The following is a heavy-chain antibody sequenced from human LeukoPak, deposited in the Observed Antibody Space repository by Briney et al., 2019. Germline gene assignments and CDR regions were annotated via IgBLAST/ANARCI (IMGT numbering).Heavy chain of an antibody. D-gene: IGHD3-22*01. J-gene: IGHJ5*02. V-gene: IGHV3-30*02. CDR1: GFTFTCYG. Sequence: PGGSLSLSCTASGFTFTCYGMLWLRQARGKGLEWVVFIRSDGNKFYADSLKGRFTVSRDNSRNNVYLQMNSLRIEDTAVYHCARDTGDYYDSSGHYYAGWFDPWGQGTLVTVSS. CDR2: IRSDGNK. CDR3: ARDTGDYYDSSGHYYAGWFDP.